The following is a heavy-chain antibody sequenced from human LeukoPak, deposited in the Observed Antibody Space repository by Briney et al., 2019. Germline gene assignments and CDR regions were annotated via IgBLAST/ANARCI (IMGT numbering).Heavy chain of an antibody. J-gene: IGHJ6*02. CDR3: ATSKRITMVRGVIISNYYYGMDV. V-gene: IGHV1-24*01. CDR1: GYTLTELS. Sequence: ASVKVSCKDSGYTLTELSMHWVRQAPGKGLEWMGGFDPEDGETIYAQKFQGRVTMTEDTSTDTAYMELSSLRSEDTAVYYCATSKRITMVRGVIISNYYYGMDVWGQGTTVTVSS. D-gene: IGHD3-10*01. CDR2: FDPEDGET.